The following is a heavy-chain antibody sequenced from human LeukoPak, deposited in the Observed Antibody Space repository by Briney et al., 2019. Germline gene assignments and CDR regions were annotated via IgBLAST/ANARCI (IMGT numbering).Heavy chain of an antibody. Sequence: SETLSLTCTVSGGSISSSSYYWGWIRQPPGKGLEWIGSIYYSGSTYYNPSLKSRVTISVDTSKNQFSLKLSSVTAADTAVYYCARTNYYYYYMDVWGKGTTVTVSS. CDR2: IYYSGST. CDR1: GGSISSSSYY. V-gene: IGHV4-39*01. CDR3: ARTNYYYYYMDV. J-gene: IGHJ6*03.